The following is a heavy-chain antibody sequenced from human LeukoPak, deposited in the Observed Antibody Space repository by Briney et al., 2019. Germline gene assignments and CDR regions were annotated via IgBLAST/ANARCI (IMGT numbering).Heavy chain of an antibody. CDR2: VNLQGST. V-gene: IGHV4-4*02. CDR3: ARVDGYCTTGVCYTGTYYFDY. CDR1: GGSISNTNW. J-gene: IGHJ4*02. Sequence: SGTLSLTCGVSGGSISNTNWWTWVRQPPGKGLEWIGEVNLQGSTNYNPSLKSRVAISVDKSENHISLKLSSVTAADTAVYYCARVDGYCTTGVCYTGTYYFDYWGQGTLVTVSS. D-gene: IGHD2-8*01.